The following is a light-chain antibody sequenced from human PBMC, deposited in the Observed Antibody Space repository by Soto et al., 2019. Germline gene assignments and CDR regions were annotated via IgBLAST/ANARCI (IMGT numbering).Light chain of an antibody. V-gene: IGLV2-11*01. J-gene: IGLJ2*01. CDR1: SSDVGGYNY. Sequence: QAVVTQPRSVSGSPGQSVTISCTGTSSDVGGYNYVSWYQQHPGKAPKLMIYDVSKRPSGVPDRFSGSKSGNTASLTISGLQAEDEADYYCCSYAGSPVFGGGTQLTVL. CDR3: CSYAGSPV. CDR2: DVS.